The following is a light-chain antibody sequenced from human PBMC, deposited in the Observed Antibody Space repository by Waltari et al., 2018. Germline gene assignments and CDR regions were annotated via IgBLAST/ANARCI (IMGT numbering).Light chain of an antibody. CDR2: KAN. CDR3: ALYMGSGIWV. J-gene: IGLJ3*02. V-gene: IGLV8-61*01. Sequence: QTVVTQEPSLSVSPGGTVTLTCALSSGSPSPTSYATWYQQTPGQAPRTLVYKANARSSGVPDRFSGSILGNTAALNITGAQADDESDYYCALYMGSGIWVFGGGTRLTVL. CDR1: SGSPSPTSY.